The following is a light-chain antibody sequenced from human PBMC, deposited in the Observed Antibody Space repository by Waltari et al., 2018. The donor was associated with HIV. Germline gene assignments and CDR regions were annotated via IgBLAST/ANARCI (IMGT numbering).Light chain of an antibody. CDR2: RAS. CDR1: QSISNW. V-gene: IGKV1-5*03. CDR3: QQYSSYLVT. J-gene: IGKJ4*01. Sequence: DIQMTQSPSTLSASVGDSVTITCRASQSISNWLAWYQQKPGKAPKLLIYRASNLQSGVPSRFSGSGSGTEFTLTISSLQPDDFATYHCQQYSSYLVTFGGGTKVE.